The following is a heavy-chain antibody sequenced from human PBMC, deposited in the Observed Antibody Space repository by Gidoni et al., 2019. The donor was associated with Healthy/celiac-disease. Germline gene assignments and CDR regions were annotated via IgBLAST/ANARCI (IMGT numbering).Heavy chain of an antibody. J-gene: IGHJ4*02. CDR1: GFTFSGSA. D-gene: IGHD1-26*01. Sequence: GGGLVQPGGSLKLSCAASGFTFSGSAMHWVRQASGKGLEWVGRIRSKANSYATAYAASVKGRFTISRDDSKNTAYLQMNSLKTEDTAVYYCTRLVTSDYWGQGTLVTVSS. V-gene: IGHV3-73*01. CDR2: IRSKANSYAT. CDR3: TRLVTSDY.